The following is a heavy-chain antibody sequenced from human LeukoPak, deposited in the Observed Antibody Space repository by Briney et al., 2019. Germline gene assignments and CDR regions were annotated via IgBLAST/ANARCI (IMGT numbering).Heavy chain of an antibody. D-gene: IGHD2-8*01. CDR2: IGYDGSEK. CDR1: GFTFSSYG. CDR3: ARPRLFKGVFDD. J-gene: IGHJ3*01. Sequence: GGSLRLSCAASGFTFSSYGMDWVRQAPGKGLEWVAVIGYDGSEKHYADSVKGQFSISRDNSKNTLFLQMNSLRVEDTAVYFCARPRLFKGVFDDWGQGTVVTVSS. V-gene: IGHV3-33*01.